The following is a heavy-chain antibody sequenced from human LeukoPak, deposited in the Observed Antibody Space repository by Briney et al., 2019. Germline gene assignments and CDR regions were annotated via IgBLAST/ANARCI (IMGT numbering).Heavy chain of an antibody. CDR1: GFTFSSHA. CDR3: AKGPYYYDSSGYYCDYFDY. V-gene: IGHV3-23*01. CDR2: ISGSGGST. D-gene: IGHD3-22*01. J-gene: IGHJ4*02. Sequence: GGSLRLSCAASGFTFSSHAMSWVRQAPGKGLEWVSAISGSGGSTYYADSVKGRFTISRDNSKNTLYLQMNSLRAEDTAVYYCAKGPYYYDSSGYYCDYFDYWGQGTLVTVSS.